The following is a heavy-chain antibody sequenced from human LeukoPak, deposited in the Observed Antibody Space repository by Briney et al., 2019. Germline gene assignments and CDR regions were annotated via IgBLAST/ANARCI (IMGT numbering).Heavy chain of an antibody. J-gene: IGHJ4*02. Sequence: SETLSLTCAVYGGSFSGYYWSWIRQPPGKGLEWLGESNHSGSTNYNPSLKSRLTISVDTSKNQFSLKLRSVTAADTAVYYCARHVNSNGSPSDYWGQGTLVSVSS. CDR3: ARHVNSNGSPSDY. D-gene: IGHD1-26*01. CDR2: SNHSGST. CDR1: GGSFSGYY. V-gene: IGHV4-34*01.